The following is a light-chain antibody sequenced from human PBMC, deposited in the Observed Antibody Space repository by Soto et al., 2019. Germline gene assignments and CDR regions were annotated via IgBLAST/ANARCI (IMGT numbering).Light chain of an antibody. CDR2: GAS. J-gene: IGKJ1*01. Sequence: EIVLTQSPGTLSLSQGERATLSCRASESVSSSYVAWYQQKPGQAPRLLIYGASSRATGISDRFSGSGSGTDFTLTITRLEPEDFAVYYCQQYGSSRWTFGQGTKVEIK. CDR1: ESVSSSY. V-gene: IGKV3-20*01. CDR3: QQYGSSRWT.